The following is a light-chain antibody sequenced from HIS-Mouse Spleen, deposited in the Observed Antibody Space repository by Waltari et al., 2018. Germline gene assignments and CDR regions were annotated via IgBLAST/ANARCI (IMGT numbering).Light chain of an antibody. Sequence: SSELTQDPAVSVALGQTVRITCQGDSLRSYYPSWYQQKPGQAPVLVIYGKHNRPSGIPDRFSGSSSGNTASLTITGAQAEDEADYYCNSRDSSGNHLVFGGGTKLTVL. CDR3: NSRDSSGNHLV. V-gene: IGLV3-19*01. J-gene: IGLJ3*02. CDR1: SLRSYY. CDR2: GKH.